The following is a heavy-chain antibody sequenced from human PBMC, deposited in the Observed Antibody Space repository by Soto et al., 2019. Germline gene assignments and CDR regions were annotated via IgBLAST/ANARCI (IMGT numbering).Heavy chain of an antibody. CDR3: ARIGRLMAV. Sequence: QVTLKESGPVLVKPTETLTLTCTVSGFSLSNARMGVSWLRQPPGKALEWLAHIFSNDEKSYSTSLKSRLTISKDTSKRQVVLTMTNMDPVDTATYYCARIGRLMAVWVRGTLVTVSS. CDR1: GFSLSNARMG. V-gene: IGHV2-26*01. J-gene: IGHJ2*01. CDR2: IFSNDEK.